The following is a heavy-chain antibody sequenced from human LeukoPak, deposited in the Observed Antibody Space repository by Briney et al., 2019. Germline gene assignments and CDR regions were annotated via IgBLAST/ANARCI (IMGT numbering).Heavy chain of an antibody. Sequence: SQTLSLTCAVSGGSISSGGYSWSWIRQPPGKGLEWIGYIYHSGSTNYNPSLKSRVTISVDKSKNQFSLKLSSVTAADTAVYYCARRRIAVAHFDYWGQGTLVTVSS. CDR2: IYHSGST. D-gene: IGHD6-19*01. J-gene: IGHJ4*02. CDR1: GGSISSGGYS. CDR3: ARRRIAVAHFDY. V-gene: IGHV4-30-2*01.